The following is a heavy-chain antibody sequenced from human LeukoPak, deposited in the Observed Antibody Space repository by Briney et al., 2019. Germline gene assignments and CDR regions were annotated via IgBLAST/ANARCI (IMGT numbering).Heavy chain of an antibody. D-gene: IGHD1-1*01. J-gene: IGHJ4*02. CDR1: GFTFSFYR. CDR3: ARELNWDADY. Sequence: TGGSLRLFCAASGFTFSFYRMNWVREAPGEGLEWVAHIKEDGSDKYHVVSVKGRFTISRDHAKISLYLHVKSLRGEDSAVYYCARELNWDADYWGQRTLVTVSS. V-gene: IGHV3-7*04. CDR2: IKEDGSDK.